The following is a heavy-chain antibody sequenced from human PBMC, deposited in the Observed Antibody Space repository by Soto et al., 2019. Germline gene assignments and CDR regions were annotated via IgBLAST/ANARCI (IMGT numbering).Heavy chain of an antibody. Sequence: QVQLQESGPGLVKPSETLSLTCTVSSGSISAHYWSWIRQPPGKGLEWIGYIYYTGTANYNPSLKSRVTMSVDTSKNQFSLRLSSVTAADTAVYYCARDQLHWFDPWGQGTLVTVSS. CDR1: SGSISAHY. V-gene: IGHV4-59*11. D-gene: IGHD1-26*01. CDR2: IYYTGTA. CDR3: ARDQLHWFDP. J-gene: IGHJ5*02.